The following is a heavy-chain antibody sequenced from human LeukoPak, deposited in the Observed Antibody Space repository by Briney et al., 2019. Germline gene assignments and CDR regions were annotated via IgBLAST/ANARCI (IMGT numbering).Heavy chain of an antibody. J-gene: IGHJ5*02. CDR1: GYTFTSYG. Sequence: ASVKVSCKASGYTFTSYGFSWGRQAPGQGLEWMGWIRAYNGNTNYAQKLQGRVTMTTDTSTSTAYMELRSLRSDDTAVYYCARDTEYSSGWYTWFDPWGQGTLVTVSS. CDR2: IRAYNGNT. D-gene: IGHD6-19*01. V-gene: IGHV1-18*01. CDR3: ARDTEYSSGWYTWFDP.